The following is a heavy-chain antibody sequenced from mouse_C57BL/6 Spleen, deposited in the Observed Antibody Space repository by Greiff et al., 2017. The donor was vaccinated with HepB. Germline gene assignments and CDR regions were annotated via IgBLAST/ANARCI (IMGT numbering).Heavy chain of an antibody. CDR1: GFTFSSYA. Sequence: EVMLVESGGGLVKPGGSLKLSCAASGFTFSSYAMSWVRQTPEKRLEWVATISDGGSYTYYPDNVKGRFTISRDNAKNNLYLQMSHLKSEDTAMYYCARDPSLRPYYFDYWGQGTTLTVSS. V-gene: IGHV5-4*01. CDR2: ISDGGSYT. CDR3: ARDPSLRPYYFDY. D-gene: IGHD2-4*01. J-gene: IGHJ2*01.